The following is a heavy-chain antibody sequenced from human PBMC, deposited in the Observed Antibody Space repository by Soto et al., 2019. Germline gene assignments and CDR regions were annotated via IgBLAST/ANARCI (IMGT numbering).Heavy chain of an antibody. CDR1: GYNFPSYW. V-gene: IGHV5-51*01. CDR2: IYPGDSDT. CDR3: AKQTPDYNSGSFYYMDV. Sequence: GESLKISCKGSGYNFPSYWSGWVRQMPGKGLEWMGIIYPGDSDTRYSPSFQGQVTISADKSISTAYLQWSSLKASDTAMYYCAKQTPDYNSGSFYYMDVWGKGTTVTVSS. J-gene: IGHJ6*03. D-gene: IGHD3-10*01.